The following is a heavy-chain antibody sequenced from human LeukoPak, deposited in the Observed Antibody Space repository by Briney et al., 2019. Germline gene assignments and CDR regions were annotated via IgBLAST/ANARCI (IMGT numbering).Heavy chain of an antibody. Sequence: SETLSLTCTVSGGSISNSSYYWGWIRQPPGKGLEWIGSIYYSGSTYYNPSLKSRVTISVDTSKNQFSLKLSSVTAADTAVYYCAAQSPAKGYYYYMDVWGKGTTVTVSS. J-gene: IGHJ6*03. CDR3: AAQSPAKGYYYYMDV. V-gene: IGHV4-39*01. CDR2: IYYSGST. CDR1: GGSISNSSYY.